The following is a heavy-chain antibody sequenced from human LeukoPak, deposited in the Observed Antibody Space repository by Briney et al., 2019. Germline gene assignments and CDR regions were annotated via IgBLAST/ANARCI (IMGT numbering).Heavy chain of an antibody. Sequence: SETLSLTCTVPGGSINSSSYYWGWIRQPPGKGLEWIGSSYYRGSTYYNPSLKSRVTISVDTSKNQFSLKLSSVTAADTAVYYCARHPLNGSGSYYDNWIDPWGQGTLVTVSS. J-gene: IGHJ5*02. CDR3: ARHPLNGSGSYYDNWIDP. D-gene: IGHD3-10*01. CDR2: SYYRGST. V-gene: IGHV4-39*01. CDR1: GGSINSSSYY.